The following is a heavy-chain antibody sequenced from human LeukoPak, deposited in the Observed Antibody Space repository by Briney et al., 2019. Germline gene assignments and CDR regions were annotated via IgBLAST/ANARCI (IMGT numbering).Heavy chain of an antibody. J-gene: IGHJ3*02. V-gene: IGHV4-59*01. CDR1: GGSLSSYY. Sequence: SETLSLTCTVSGGSLSSYYWSWIRQPPGKGLEWMGYIYYSGSTNYNPSLKSRVTISVDTSKNQFSLKLSSVTAADTAVYYCARLGYCSSTSCHDAFDIWGQGTMVTVSS. CDR2: IYYSGST. D-gene: IGHD2-2*01. CDR3: ARLGYCSSTSCHDAFDI.